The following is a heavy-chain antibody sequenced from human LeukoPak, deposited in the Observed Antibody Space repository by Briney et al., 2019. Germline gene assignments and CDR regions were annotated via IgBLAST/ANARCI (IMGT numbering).Heavy chain of an antibody. CDR2: INHSGST. CDR3: ARVYYDILTGFYFDY. D-gene: IGHD3-9*01. V-gene: IGHV4-34*01. CDR1: GGSFSGYY. Sequence: SETLSLTCAVYGGSFSGYYWSWIRQPPGKGLEWIGEINHSGSTNYNPSLKSRVTISVDTSKNQFSLKLSSVTAADTAVYYCARVYYDILTGFYFDYWGQGTLFTVSS. J-gene: IGHJ4*02.